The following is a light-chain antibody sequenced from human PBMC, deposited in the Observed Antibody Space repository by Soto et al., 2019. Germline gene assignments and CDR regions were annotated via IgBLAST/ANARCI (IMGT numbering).Light chain of an antibody. V-gene: IGLV3-21*02. Sequence: SYELTQPPSVSVAPGQTARITCGGNNIGSKSVQWYQQKPGQAPVLVVYDDDDRPSGIPERFSGSNSGNTATLTISRVEAGDEADYYCQVWDSTFGNYVFGTGTKLTVL. CDR2: DDD. J-gene: IGLJ1*01. CDR3: QVWDSTFGNYV. CDR1: NIGSKS.